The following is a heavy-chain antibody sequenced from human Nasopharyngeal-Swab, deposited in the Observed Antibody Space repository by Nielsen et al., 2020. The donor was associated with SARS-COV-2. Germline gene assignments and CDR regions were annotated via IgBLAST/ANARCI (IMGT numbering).Heavy chain of an antibody. CDR1: GFTFSSYA. V-gene: IGHV3-23*01. CDR2: ISGSGGST. Sequence: GESLKISCAASGFTFSSYAMSWVRQAPGKGLEWVSAISGSGGSTYYADSVKGRFTISRDNSKNTLYLQMNSLRAEDTAVYYCAKDPSAVAGTGWDYWGQGTLVTVPS. J-gene: IGHJ4*02. D-gene: IGHD6-19*01. CDR3: AKDPSAVAGTGWDY.